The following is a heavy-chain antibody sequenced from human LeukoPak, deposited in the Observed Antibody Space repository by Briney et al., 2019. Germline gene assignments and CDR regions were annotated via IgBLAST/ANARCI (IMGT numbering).Heavy chain of an antibody. CDR1: GYSFTSYW. Sequence: GESLKISCKGSGYSFTSYWIGWVRQMPGKGLEWMGIIYPGDSDTRYSPSFQGQVTISADKSISTAYLEWSSLKASDTAMYCCARLMIVYCDQGYFDYWGQGTLVTVSS. CDR3: ARLMIVYCDQGYFDY. CDR2: IYPGDSDT. J-gene: IGHJ4*02. V-gene: IGHV5-51*01. D-gene: IGHD4-17*01.